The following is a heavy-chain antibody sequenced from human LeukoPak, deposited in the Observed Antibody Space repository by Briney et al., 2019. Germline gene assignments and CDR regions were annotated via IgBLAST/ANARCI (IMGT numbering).Heavy chain of an antibody. CDR3: ARFYGDYA. CDR2: INHSGST. CDR1: GGSFSGYY. D-gene: IGHD4-17*01. V-gene: IGHV4-34*01. J-gene: IGHJ5*02. Sequence: SETLSLTCAVYGGSFSGYYWSWIRQPPGKGLEWIGEINHSGSTNYNPSLKSRVTISVDTSKNQFSLKLSSVTAADTAVYYCARFYGDYAWGQGTLVTVPS.